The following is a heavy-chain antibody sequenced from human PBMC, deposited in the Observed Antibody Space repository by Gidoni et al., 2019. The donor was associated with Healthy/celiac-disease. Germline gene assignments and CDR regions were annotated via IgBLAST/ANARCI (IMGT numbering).Heavy chain of an antibody. CDR2: IYYSGST. Sequence: QLQLQESGPGLVTPSETLSLTCTVSGGSISSSSYYWGWIRQPPGKGLEWIGSIYYSGSTYYNPSLKSRVTISVDTSKNQFSLKLSSVTAADTAVYYCARSAVAGTLSWFDPWGQGTLVTVSS. CDR3: ARSAVAGTLSWFDP. D-gene: IGHD6-19*01. CDR1: GGSISSSSYY. J-gene: IGHJ5*02. V-gene: IGHV4-39*01.